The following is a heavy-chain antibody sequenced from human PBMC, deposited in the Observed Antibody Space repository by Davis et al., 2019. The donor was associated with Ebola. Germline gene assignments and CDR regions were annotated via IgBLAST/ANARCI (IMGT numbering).Heavy chain of an antibody. Sequence: PSETLSLTCTVSDASISGHYWSWIRQPPGKGLEWIGYVYYSGSTNYNPSLKSRVTISVDTSKNQFSLKLSSVTAADTAVYYCAREILGASEYFAYWGQGTLVTVSS. V-gene: IGHV4-59*11. D-gene: IGHD1-26*01. J-gene: IGHJ4*02. CDR1: DASISGHY. CDR3: AREILGASEYFAY. CDR2: VYYSGST.